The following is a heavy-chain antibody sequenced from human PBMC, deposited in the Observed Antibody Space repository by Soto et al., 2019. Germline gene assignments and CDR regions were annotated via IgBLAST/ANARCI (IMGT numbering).Heavy chain of an antibody. CDR2: IYYSGST. V-gene: IGHV4-59*01. Sequence: SETLSLTCTVSSGSINNNYWSWVRQPPGKGLEWIGYIYYSGSTNYNPSLKSRVTISVDTSKNQFSLKLTSVTAADTAVYYCTRGNGWYYYWGQGTRVTVSS. CDR1: SGSINNNY. J-gene: IGHJ4*02. CDR3: TRGNGWYYY. D-gene: IGHD6-19*01.